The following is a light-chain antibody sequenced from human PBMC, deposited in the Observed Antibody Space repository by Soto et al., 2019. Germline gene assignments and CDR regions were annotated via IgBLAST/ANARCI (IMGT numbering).Light chain of an antibody. CDR1: QGMSSW. V-gene: IGKV1-5*01. CDR2: DAS. CDR3: QQYNSYSPWT. Sequence: DIQMTQSPSTLSASVGDRVTITCRASQGMSSWLAWYHKKPGKAPKLLIYDASSLESGVPSRFSGSGSGTEFTLTISSLQPDDFATYYCQQYNSYSPWTFSQGTKVDIK. J-gene: IGKJ1*01.